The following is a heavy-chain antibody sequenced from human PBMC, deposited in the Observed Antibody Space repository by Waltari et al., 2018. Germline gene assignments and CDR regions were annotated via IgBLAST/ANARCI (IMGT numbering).Heavy chain of an antibody. CDR3: ARESTASNEGV. CDR1: GFPFRNYW. J-gene: IGHJ4*02. D-gene: IGHD4-17*01. CDR2: IRRDGSQA. V-gene: IGHV3-7*01. Sequence: EEQLVESGGGLVQPGGSLRLSCEGSGFPFRNYWMSWVRQAPGKGLEWVANIRRDGSQANYVDSVKGRFTISRDNAKKSLYLQMNSPRAEDTGVYYCARESTASNEGVWGQGTLVTVSS.